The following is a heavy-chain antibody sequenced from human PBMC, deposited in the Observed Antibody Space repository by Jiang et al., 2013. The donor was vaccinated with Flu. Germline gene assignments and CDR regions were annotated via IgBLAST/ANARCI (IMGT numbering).Heavy chain of an antibody. V-gene: IGHV4-59*01. J-gene: IGHJ5*02. CDR3: AREGGSSSSGSRWFDP. Sequence: KGLEWIGYIYYSGSTNYNPSLKSRVTISVDTSKNQFSLKLSSVTAADTAVYYCAREGGSSSSGSRWFDPWGQGTLVTVSS. CDR2: IYYSGST. D-gene: IGHD6-6*01.